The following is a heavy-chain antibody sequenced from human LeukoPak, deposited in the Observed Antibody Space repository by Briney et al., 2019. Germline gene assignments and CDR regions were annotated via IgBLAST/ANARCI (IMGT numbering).Heavy chain of an antibody. CDR3: ARDFGGDYPYDAFDI. V-gene: IGHV3-53*01. CDR1: GFTVSSNY. J-gene: IGHJ3*02. D-gene: IGHD4-17*01. CDR2: IYSGGST. Sequence: PGGSLRLSCAASGFTVSSNYMSWVRQAPGKGLEWVSVIYSGGSTYYADSVKGRFTISRDNSKNTLYLQMNSLRAEDTAVYYCARDFGGDYPYDAFDIWGQGTMVTVSS.